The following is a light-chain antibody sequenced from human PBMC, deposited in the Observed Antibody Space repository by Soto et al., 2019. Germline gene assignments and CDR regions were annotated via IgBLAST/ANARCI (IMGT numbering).Light chain of an antibody. CDR3: AAWDDSLNGRV. CDR1: SSNIGAGYD. J-gene: IGLJ1*01. V-gene: IGLV1-40*01. CDR2: YDN. Sequence: QSVLTQPPSVSGAPGQRVTISCTGSSSNIGAGYDVHWYQQLPGTAPKLLIYYDNLRPSGVPDRISGSKSGTPASLAISGLQSDDEADYYCAAWDDSLNGRVFGTGTKVTVL.